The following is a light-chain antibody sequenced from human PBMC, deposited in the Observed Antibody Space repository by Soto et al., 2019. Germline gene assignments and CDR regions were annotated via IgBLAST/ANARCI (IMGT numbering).Light chain of an antibody. CDR1: QSVSSSY. J-gene: IGKJ5*01. Sequence: IVMTQSPATLSVSPGERATLSCRASQSVSSSYLACYQQKPGQAPRLLIYGASSRATGIPDRFSGSGSGTDFTLTINRLEPEDFAVYYCQQYGSSITFGQGTRLE. V-gene: IGKV3-20*01. CDR3: QQYGSSIT. CDR2: GAS.